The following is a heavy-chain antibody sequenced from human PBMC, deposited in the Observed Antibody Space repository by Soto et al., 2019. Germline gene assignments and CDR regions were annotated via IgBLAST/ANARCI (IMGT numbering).Heavy chain of an antibody. CDR3: ARAGVVAARWFDP. V-gene: IGHV4-30-4*01. Sequence: QVQLQESGPGLVKPSQTLSLTCTVSGGSISSGDYYWSWIRQPPGKGLEWIGYIYYSGSTYYNPSLKSRVXXSXDXXKTQFSLKLSAVTAADTAVYYCARAGVVAARWFDPWGQGTLVTVSS. J-gene: IGHJ5*02. CDR1: GGSISSGDYY. CDR2: IYYSGST. D-gene: IGHD2-15*01.